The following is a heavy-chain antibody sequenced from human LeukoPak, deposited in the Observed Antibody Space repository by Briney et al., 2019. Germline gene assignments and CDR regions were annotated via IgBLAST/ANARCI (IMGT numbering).Heavy chain of an antibody. CDR1: GGSINSSSYY. J-gene: IGHJ3*02. Sequence: PSETLSLTRTVSGGSINSSSYYWGWIRQPPGKGLEWIGEIYHSGSTNYNPSLKSRVTMSVDNSKNQFSLKLSSVTAADTAVYYCARDLGATINAFDIWGQGTMVTVSS. CDR2: IYHSGST. D-gene: IGHD1-26*01. CDR3: ARDLGATINAFDI. V-gene: IGHV4-39*07.